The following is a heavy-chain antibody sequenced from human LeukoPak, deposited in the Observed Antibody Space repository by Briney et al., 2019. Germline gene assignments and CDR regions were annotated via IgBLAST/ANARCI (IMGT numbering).Heavy chain of an antibody. J-gene: IGHJ6*03. CDR3: ARESYYYGSGSYPHYYMDV. Sequence: PSETLSLTCTVSGGSISSSSYYWGWIRQPPGKGLEWIGSIYYSGSTYYNPSLKSRVTISVDTSKNQFSLKLSSVTAADTAVYYCARESYYYGSGSYPHYYMDVWGKGTTVTISS. CDR2: IYYSGST. V-gene: IGHV4-39*07. D-gene: IGHD3-10*01. CDR1: GGSISSSSYY.